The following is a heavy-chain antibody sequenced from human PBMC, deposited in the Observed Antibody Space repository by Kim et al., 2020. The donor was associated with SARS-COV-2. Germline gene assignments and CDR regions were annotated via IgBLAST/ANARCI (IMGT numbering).Heavy chain of an antibody. Sequence: GGSLRLSCAASGFTFVDYGMHWVRQAPGKGLEWVAHVSYAGTKEYYADSVKGRFTISRNNFNNTVYLQMSSLSVDDTGVYYCAKDREGRWNDPLDYWGQGTLVTVSS. CDR3: AKDREGRWNDPLDY. D-gene: IGHD1-1*01. CDR1: GFTFVDYG. V-gene: IGHV3-30*18. CDR2: VSYAGTKE. J-gene: IGHJ4*02.